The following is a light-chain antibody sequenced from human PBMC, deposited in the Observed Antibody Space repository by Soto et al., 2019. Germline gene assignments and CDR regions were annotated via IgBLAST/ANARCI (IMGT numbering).Light chain of an antibody. V-gene: IGLV2-23*01. Sequence: QSALAQPASVSGSPGQSITISCTGASGYVGTYSLVSSYQQHPGKAPKVVIYEGHKRPSGVPDRFSGSTSVNTASLTISGHQTDDEADYYCCLYVGATTYVFGTGTKVTVL. CDR1: SGYVGTYSL. J-gene: IGLJ1*01. CDR2: EGH. CDR3: CLYVGATTYV.